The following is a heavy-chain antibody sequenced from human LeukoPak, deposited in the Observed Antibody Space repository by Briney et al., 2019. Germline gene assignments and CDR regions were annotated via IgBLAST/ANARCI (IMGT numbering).Heavy chain of an antibody. D-gene: IGHD3-9*01. CDR2: INHSGST. V-gene: IGHV4-34*01. Sequence: PSETLSLTCAGYGGSFSGYYWSWIRQPPGKGLEWIGEINHSGSTNYNPSLKSRVTISVDTSKNQFSLKLSSVTAADTAVYYCARGPINDILTGYYNVVHFDYWGQGTLVTVSS. J-gene: IGHJ4*02. CDR3: ARGPINDILTGYYNVVHFDY. CDR1: GGSFSGYY.